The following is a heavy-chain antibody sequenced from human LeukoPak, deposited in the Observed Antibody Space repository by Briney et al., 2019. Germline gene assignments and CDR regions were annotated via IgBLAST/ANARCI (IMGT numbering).Heavy chain of an antibody. D-gene: IGHD3-22*01. CDR1: GGTFSSYD. CDR3: ARGPYDSSGYYLGYYYYGMDV. V-gene: IGHV1-8*02. J-gene: IGHJ6*02. CDR2: MNPNSGNT. Sequence: GASVKVSCKASGGTFSSYDINWVRQATGQGLEWMGWMNPNSGNTGYAQKFQGRVTMTRNTSISTAYMELSSLRSEDTAVYYCARGPYDSSGYYLGYYYYGMDVWGQGTTVTVSS.